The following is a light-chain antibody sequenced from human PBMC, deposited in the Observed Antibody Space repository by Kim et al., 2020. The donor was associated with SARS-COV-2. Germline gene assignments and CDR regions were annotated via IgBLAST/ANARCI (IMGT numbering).Light chain of an antibody. Sequence: ASVGDRVTIPCRSRQDISKLLAWYQQKPGKAPNLLIFRAYVLQSGVPSRFSGGGSGTDFTLTISSLQPEDVATYYCQRYNTAPWTFGQGTKVDIK. V-gene: IGKV1-27*01. CDR3: QRYNTAPWT. CDR1: QDISKL. CDR2: RAY. J-gene: IGKJ1*01.